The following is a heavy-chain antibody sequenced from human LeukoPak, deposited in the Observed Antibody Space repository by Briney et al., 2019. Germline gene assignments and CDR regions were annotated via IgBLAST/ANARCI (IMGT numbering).Heavy chain of an antibody. CDR1: GGSISSGDYY. V-gene: IGHV4-30-4*01. CDR2: IYYSGST. J-gene: IGHJ4*02. Sequence: SETLSLTCTVSGGSISSGDYYWSWIRQPPGKGLEWIGYIYYSGSTYYNPSLKSRVTISVDTSKNQFSQKLSSVTAADTAVYYCARKYYYDSSGYSSFDYWGQGTLVTVSS. D-gene: IGHD3-22*01. CDR3: ARKYYYDSSGYSSFDY.